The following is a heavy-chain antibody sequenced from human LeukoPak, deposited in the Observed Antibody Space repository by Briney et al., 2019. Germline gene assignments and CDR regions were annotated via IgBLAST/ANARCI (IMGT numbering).Heavy chain of an antibody. CDR1: GASISSYY. V-gene: IGHV4-59*01. CDR2: IYYSGST. J-gene: IGHJ4*02. Sequence: PSETLSLTCTVSGASISSYYWSWIRQPPGKGLEWIGYIYYSGSTNYNPSLKSRVAISVDTSKNQFSLKLSSMTAADTAVYYCARDLDYWGQGTLVTVSS. CDR3: ARDLDY.